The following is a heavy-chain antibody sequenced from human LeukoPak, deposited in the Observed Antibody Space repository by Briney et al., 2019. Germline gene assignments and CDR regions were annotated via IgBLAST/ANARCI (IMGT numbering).Heavy chain of an antibody. Sequence: SGPTVLKPTHPLTVTYTFSGFSLRTSRVGVGWIRQPPGKALEWLPLTYWDDDKRYRPSLKSRLTITKDTSKNQVVLTMTNMDPVDTATYCCAHIPFYDILTGYYHFDYWGQGTLVTVPS. CDR3: AHIPFYDILTGYYHFDY. V-gene: IGHV2-5*02. J-gene: IGHJ4*02. CDR1: GFSLRTSRVG. D-gene: IGHD3-9*01. CDR2: TYWDDDK.